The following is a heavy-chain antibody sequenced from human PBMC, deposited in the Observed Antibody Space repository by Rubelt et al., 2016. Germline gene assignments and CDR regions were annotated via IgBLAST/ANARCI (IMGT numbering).Heavy chain of an antibody. J-gene: IGHJ4*02. CDR3: AKDSTFDY. V-gene: IGHV3-7*01. D-gene: IGHD2-2*01. CDR1: GFTFGRYW. Sequence: LVQHGGSLRLSCAASGFTFGRYWMNWFRQAPGKGLEWVANIREDGSEKNYVDSVKGRFTISRDNAKNSLYLQMSSLRVDDTAMYYCAKDSTFDYWGQGTLVTVSS. CDR2: IREDGSEK.